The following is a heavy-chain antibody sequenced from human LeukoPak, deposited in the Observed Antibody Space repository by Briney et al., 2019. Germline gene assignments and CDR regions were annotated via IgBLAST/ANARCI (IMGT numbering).Heavy chain of an antibody. CDR2: ISGSGSST. V-gene: IGHV3-23*01. D-gene: IGHD2-15*01. CDR1: GFTFSRYA. J-gene: IGHJ4*02. CDR3: ARGSPSGWFYFDY. Sequence: GGSLRLSCAASGFTFSRYAMTWVRQAPGKGLEWVSAISGSGSSTYYADSVKGRFTISRDNAKNSLYLQMNSLRAEDTAVYYCARGSPSGWFYFDYWGQGTLVTVSS.